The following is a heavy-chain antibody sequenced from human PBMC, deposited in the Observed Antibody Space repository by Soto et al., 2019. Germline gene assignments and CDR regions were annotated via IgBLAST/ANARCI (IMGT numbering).Heavy chain of an antibody. V-gene: IGHV3-23*01. CDR3: AKDGVDHNSVWDPFDI. J-gene: IGHJ3*02. CDR2: MGGANGDT. Sequence: GGSLRLSCAASGFIFSGYAMSWVCQAPGKGLEWVAGMGGANGDTYYAESVRGRFAIFRDNSKSTLFLQLNSLRAEDTAVYFCAKDGVDHNSVWDPFDIWGQGTLVTVSS. D-gene: IGHD2-15*01. CDR1: GFIFSGYA.